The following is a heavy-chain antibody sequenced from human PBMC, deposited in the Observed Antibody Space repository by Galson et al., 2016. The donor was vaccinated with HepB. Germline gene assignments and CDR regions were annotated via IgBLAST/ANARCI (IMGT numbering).Heavy chain of an antibody. Sequence: SLRLSCAASGFPFSTYGMSWVRQAPGKGLEWVSGISGSGGSIYSADSVKGRFTISRDNSKNTLYLQMNSLRDEDTAVYYCARDDRWYYYDSSGYYYGAFDMGGQGTMVAVSS. CDR2: ISGSGGSI. CDR1: GFPFSTYG. V-gene: IGHV3-23*01. D-gene: IGHD3-22*01. CDR3: ARDDRWYYYDSSGYYYGAFDM. J-gene: IGHJ3*02.